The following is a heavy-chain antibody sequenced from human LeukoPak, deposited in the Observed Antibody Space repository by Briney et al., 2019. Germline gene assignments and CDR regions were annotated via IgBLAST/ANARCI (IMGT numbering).Heavy chain of an antibody. CDR2: IFYSGST. V-gene: IGHV4-59*01. Sequence: SETLSLTCTVSGGSMSNYYWSWIRQPPGKGLEWIGYIFYSGSTYSNPSFKNRVTISVDTSKNQFSLRLTSVSTADTAVYYCAKDYYGSGSYYNVIGYWGQGTLVTVSS. CDR3: AKDYYGSGSYYNVIGY. D-gene: IGHD3-10*01. J-gene: IGHJ4*02. CDR1: GGSMSNYY.